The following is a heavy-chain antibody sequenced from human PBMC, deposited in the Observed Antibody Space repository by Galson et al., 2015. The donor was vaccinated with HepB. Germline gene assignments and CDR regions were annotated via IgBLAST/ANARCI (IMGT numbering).Heavy chain of an antibody. CDR3: ARDRRGSSWGRDGYNFFFDY. CDR1: GYTFTSYG. Sequence: SVKVSCKASGYTFTSYGISWVRQAPGQGLEWMGWISAYNGNTNYAQKLQGRVTMTTDTSTSTAYMELRSLRSDDTAVYYCARDRRGSSWGRDGYNFFFDYWGQGTLVTVSS. V-gene: IGHV1-18*04. CDR2: ISAYNGNT. D-gene: IGHD5-24*01. J-gene: IGHJ4*02.